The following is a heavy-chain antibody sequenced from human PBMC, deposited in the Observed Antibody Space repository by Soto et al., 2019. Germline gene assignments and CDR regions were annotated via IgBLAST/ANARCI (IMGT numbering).Heavy chain of an antibody. V-gene: IGHV3-23*01. D-gene: IGHD6-13*01. CDR1: GITFIADA. Sequence: GGSLRLSCAASGITFIADAMSWVRQAPGKGLEWVSAISGSGATTYYADSVKGRFTISRDKSKNTLYLQMNSLRAEDTALYYCAKPFSSNWYDYFHYWGQGSMVTVYS. J-gene: IGHJ4*02. CDR3: AKPFSSNWYDYFHY. CDR2: ISGSGATT.